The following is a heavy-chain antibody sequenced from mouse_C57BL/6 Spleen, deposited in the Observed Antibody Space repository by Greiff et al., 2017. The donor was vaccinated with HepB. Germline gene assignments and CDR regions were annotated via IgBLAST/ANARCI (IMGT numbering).Heavy chain of an antibody. CDR1: GFALTSYG. J-gene: IGHJ4*01. CDR3: ASYYDYDDAMDY. CDR2: IWSGGST. V-gene: IGHV2-2*01. D-gene: IGHD2-4*01. Sequence: QVQLQQSGPGLVQPSKSLSITCTVSGFALTSYGVHWVRQAPGKGLEWLGVIWSGGSTDYNAAFISRLSISKDNSKSQVFFKMNSLQDDDTAIYYCASYYDYDDAMDYWGQGTSVTVSS.